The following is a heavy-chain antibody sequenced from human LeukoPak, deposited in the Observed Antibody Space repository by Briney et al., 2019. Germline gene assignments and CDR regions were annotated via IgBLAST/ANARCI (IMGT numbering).Heavy chain of an antibody. CDR2: IWYDGSNK. CDR3: AKDSYSSGWYFFGY. Sequence: GGSLRLSCAASGFTFSSYGMHWVRQAPGKGLEWVAVIWYDGSNKYYADSMKGRFTISRDNSKNALYLQMNSLRAEDTAMYYCAKDSYSSGWYFFGYWGQGTLVTVSS. V-gene: IGHV3-30*02. CDR1: GFTFSSYG. J-gene: IGHJ4*02. D-gene: IGHD6-19*01.